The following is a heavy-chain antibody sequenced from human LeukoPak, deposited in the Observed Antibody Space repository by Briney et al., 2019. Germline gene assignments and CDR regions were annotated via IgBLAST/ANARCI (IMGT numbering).Heavy chain of an antibody. CDR1: GYSISSGYY. J-gene: IGHJ4*02. CDR2: INHSGST. D-gene: IGHD3-9*01. V-gene: IGHV4-38-2*02. CDR3: ASIFRDRPHDY. Sequence: PSETLSLTCTVSGYSISSGYYWGWIRQPPGQGLEWIGSINHSGSTNYNPSLKSRVTISVDTSKNQFSLKLSSVTAADTAVYYCASIFRDRPHDYWGQGTLVTVSS.